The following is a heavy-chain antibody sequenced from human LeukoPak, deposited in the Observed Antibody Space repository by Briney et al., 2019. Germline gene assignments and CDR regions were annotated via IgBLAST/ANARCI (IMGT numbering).Heavy chain of an antibody. CDR3: AKIAVAGRTSGY. D-gene: IGHD6-19*01. V-gene: IGHV3-23*01. CDR2: ISGSGGST. J-gene: IGHJ4*02. Sequence: PGGSLRLSCAASGFTFSSYAMSWVRQAPGKGLEWVSAISGSGGSTYYADSVKGRFTISRDNSKNTLYLHMNSLRADDTAVYYCAKIAVAGRTSGYWGQGTLVTVSS. CDR1: GFTFSSYA.